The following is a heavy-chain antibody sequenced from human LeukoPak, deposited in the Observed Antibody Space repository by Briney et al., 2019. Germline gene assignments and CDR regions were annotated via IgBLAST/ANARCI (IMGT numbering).Heavy chain of an antibody. V-gene: IGHV3-74*01. Sequence: PGGSLRLSCAASGFTFSSYWMHWVRQAPGKGLVWVSRINSDGSSTSYADSVEGRFTISRDNAKNTLYLQMNSLRAEDTAVYYCAREEITMVRGVISWFDPWGQGTLVTVSS. J-gene: IGHJ5*02. CDR3: AREEITMVRGVISWFDP. D-gene: IGHD3-10*01. CDR2: INSDGSST. CDR1: GFTFSSYW.